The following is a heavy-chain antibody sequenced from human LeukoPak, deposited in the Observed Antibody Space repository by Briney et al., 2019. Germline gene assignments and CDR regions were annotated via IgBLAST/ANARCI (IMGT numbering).Heavy chain of an antibody. CDR3: ARDVYNPDAFDI. CDR2: IYYSGST. Sequence: SETLSVTCTVSGGSISSSSYYWGWIRQPPGKGLEWIGSIYYSGSTYYNPSLKSRVTISVDTSKNQFSLKLSSVTAADTAVYYCARDVYNPDAFDIWGQGTMVTVSS. J-gene: IGHJ3*02. V-gene: IGHV4-39*07. CDR1: GGSISSSSYY. D-gene: IGHD5-24*01.